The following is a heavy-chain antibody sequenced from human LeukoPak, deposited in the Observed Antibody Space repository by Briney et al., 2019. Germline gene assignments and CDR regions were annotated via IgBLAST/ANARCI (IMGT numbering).Heavy chain of an antibody. CDR1: GFTFSNYW. V-gene: IGHV3-74*01. D-gene: IGHD2-15*01. CDR3: ARGPCSGGSCRYYFDY. J-gene: IGHJ4*02. Sequence: PGGSLRHSCAASGFTFSNYWMHWVRQAPGKGLVWVSRIKSDGSSTTYADSVKGRFTISRDNAKNMVYLQMNSLRAEDTAVYYCARGPCSGGSCRYYFDYWGQGTLVTVSS. CDR2: IKSDGSST.